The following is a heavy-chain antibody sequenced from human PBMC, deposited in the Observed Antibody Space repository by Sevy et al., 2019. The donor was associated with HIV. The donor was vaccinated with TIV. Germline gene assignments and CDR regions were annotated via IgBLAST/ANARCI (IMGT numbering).Heavy chain of an antibody. D-gene: IGHD2-2*01. CDR3: AREGYCISTSCYGGGYYYYGMDV. Sequence: ASVKVSCKASGGTFSSYAISWVRQAPGQGLEWMGGIIPIFGTANYAQKFQGRVTITADESTSTAYMELSSLRSEDTGVYYCAREGYCISTSCYGGGYYYYGMDVWGQGTTVTVSS. CDR1: GGTFSSYA. V-gene: IGHV1-69*13. CDR2: IIPIFGTA. J-gene: IGHJ6*02.